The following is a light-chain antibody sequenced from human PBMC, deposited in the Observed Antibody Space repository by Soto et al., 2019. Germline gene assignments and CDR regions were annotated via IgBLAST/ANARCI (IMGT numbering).Light chain of an antibody. Sequence: ETVLTQSPATLSLSPGERAILSCRASQFVSNSLAWYQQRPGQPPRLLIYGASTRATYIPARFSASGSGTDFTLTISGLEPEDFAVYYCQQRGVWPLTFGGGTKVDIK. CDR3: QQRGVWPLT. J-gene: IGKJ4*01. CDR1: QFVSNS. CDR2: GAS. V-gene: IGKV3-11*01.